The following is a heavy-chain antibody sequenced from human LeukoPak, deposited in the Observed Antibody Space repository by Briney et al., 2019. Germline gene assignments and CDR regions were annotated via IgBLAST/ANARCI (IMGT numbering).Heavy chain of an antibody. Sequence: SQTLSLTCAILGDSVSSNRVTWNWIRQSPSRGLEWLGRAYFTSEWYTAYAVSVKSRIIITPDTSKNHFSLQLNSMTPEDTAVYFCASDQSWTTGFDIWGQGTMVTVSS. D-gene: IGHD2-8*02. CDR3: ASDQSWTTGFDI. J-gene: IGHJ3*02. V-gene: IGHV6-1*01. CDR1: GDSVSSNRVT. CDR2: AYFTSEWYT.